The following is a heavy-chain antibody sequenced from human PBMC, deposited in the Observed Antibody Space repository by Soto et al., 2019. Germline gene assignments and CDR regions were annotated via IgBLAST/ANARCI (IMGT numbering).Heavy chain of an antibody. V-gene: IGHV1-69*13. D-gene: IGHD6-13*01. Sequence: GASVKVSCKASGGTFSSYAISWVRQAPGQGLKWMGGIIPIFGTAQYAQKFQGRVTITADESTSTAYMELSSLRSEDTAVYYCARDLFRSSSWYSYKGRFDYWGQGTLVTVSS. CDR1: GGTFSSYA. CDR3: ARDLFRSSSWYSYKGRFDY. J-gene: IGHJ4*02. CDR2: IIPIFGTA.